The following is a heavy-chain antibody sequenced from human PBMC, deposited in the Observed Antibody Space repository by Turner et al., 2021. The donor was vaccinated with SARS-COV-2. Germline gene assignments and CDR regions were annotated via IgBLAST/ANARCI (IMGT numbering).Heavy chain of an antibody. V-gene: IGHV4-39*01. Sequence: QLQLQESGPGLVKPSETLSFTCIVSGDSISSGSYYWAWIRQPPGKGLEWIGSVYYTGITYYTPSLRSRVTISLDTYKNQFSLKLGSVTDADTAVYYCASLGVGASSRDFDYWGQGALVTV. CDR1: GDSISSGSYY. CDR2: VYYTGIT. D-gene: IGHD1-26*01. CDR3: ASLGVGASSRDFDY. J-gene: IGHJ4*02.